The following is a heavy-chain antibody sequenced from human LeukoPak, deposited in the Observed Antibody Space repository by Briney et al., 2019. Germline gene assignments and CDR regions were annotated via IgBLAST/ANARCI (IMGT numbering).Heavy chain of an antibody. D-gene: IGHD4-11*01. CDR2: ISSSGSTI. J-gene: IGHJ6*02. Sequence: GGSLRLSCAASGFTFSDYYMSWIRQAPGKGLEWVSYISSSGSTIYYADPVKGRFTISRDNAKNSLYLQMNSLRAEDTAVYYCARDSTSNYVYYYYGMDVWGQGTTVTVSS. CDR3: ARDSTSNYVYYYYGMDV. V-gene: IGHV3-11*01. CDR1: GFTFSDYY.